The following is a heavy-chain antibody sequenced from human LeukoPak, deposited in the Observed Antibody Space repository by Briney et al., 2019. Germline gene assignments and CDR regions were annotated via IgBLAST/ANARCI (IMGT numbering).Heavy chain of an antibody. Sequence: SETLSLTCTVSGGSINSYYWSWIRQPPGKGLEWIGYIYYSGSTNYNPSLKSRVTISVHTSKNQFSLKLSSVTAVDTAVYYCARVYYSNSYDYWYFDLWGRGTLVTVSS. J-gene: IGHJ2*01. V-gene: IGHV4-59*01. CDR2: IYYSGST. CDR1: GGSINSYY. CDR3: ARVYYSNSYDYWYFDL. D-gene: IGHD6-13*01.